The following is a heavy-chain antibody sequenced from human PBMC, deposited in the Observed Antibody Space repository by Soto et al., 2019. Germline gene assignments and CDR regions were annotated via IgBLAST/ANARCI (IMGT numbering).Heavy chain of an antibody. D-gene: IGHD6-13*01. J-gene: IGHJ6*03. CDR2: ISGSGGST. Sequence: GGSLRLSCAASGFTFSSYAMSWVRQAPGKGLEWVSAISGSGGSTYYADSVKGRFTISRDNSKNTLYLQMNSLRAKDTAVYYCARWVAAAGTSYMDVWGKGTTVTVSS. V-gene: IGHV3-23*01. CDR3: ARWVAAAGTSYMDV. CDR1: GFTFSSYA.